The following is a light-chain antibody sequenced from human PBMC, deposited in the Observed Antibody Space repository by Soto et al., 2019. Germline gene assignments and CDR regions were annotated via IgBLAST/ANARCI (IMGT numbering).Light chain of an antibody. Sequence: QMTHSPSSLSAYVGDRVTITCRASQSISSYLNWYQQKPGKAPKLLIYAASSLQSGVPSRFSVSGPGTDFTLTIISLQPDAFATYYCQQSYSTPGLFCQGTKVDIK. V-gene: IGKV1-39*01. CDR1: QSISSY. J-gene: IGKJ1*01. CDR2: AAS. CDR3: QQSYSTPGL.